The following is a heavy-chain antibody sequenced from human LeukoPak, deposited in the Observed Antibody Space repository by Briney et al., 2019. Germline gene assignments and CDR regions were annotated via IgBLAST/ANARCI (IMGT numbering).Heavy chain of an antibody. CDR3: ARAYSSGWYELDY. CDR2: SPYNSNT. V-gene: IGHV1-18*04. CDR1: GYTFTSYG. J-gene: IGHJ4*02. D-gene: IGHD6-19*01. Sequence: ASVKVSCKASGYTFTSYGVSWVRQAPGQGLEWMGWSPYNSNTNYAQKLQGRVTMTTDTSTSTAYMELRSLRSDDTAVYYCARAYSSGWYELDYWGQGTLVTVSS.